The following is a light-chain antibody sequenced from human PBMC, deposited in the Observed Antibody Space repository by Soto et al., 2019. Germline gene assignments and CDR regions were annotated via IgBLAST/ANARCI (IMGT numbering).Light chain of an antibody. V-gene: IGKV3-20*01. J-gene: IGKJ5*01. CDR3: QQYGGSPIT. Sequence: TLSCRASQSVTTRLAWYQHKPGQAPRLLMSGASSRASGVPVRFSGSGSGTDFTLTISRLEPEDFALYYCQQYGGSPITFGLGTRLEI. CDR1: QSVTTR. CDR2: GAS.